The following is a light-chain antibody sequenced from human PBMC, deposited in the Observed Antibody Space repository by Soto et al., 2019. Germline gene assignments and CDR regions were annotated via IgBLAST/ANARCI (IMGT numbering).Light chain of an antibody. CDR1: QRLSSTY. CDR2: DAS. CDR3: LQYGNLPLT. V-gene: IGKV3-20*01. J-gene: IGKJ4*01. Sequence: EIVLTQSPGTLSMSPGERATLSCRASQRLSSTYLAWYQQKPGQAPRLLIYDASSRAPGIPDRFSGSGFGTDFALTISRLEPEDFAVYYCLQYGNLPLTFGGGTKVES.